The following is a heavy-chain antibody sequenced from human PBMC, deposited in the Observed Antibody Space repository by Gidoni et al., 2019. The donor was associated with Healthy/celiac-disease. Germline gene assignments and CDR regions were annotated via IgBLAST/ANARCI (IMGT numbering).Heavy chain of an antibody. V-gene: IGHV3-23*01. CDR1: GFTFSSCA. CDR3: AKGDGLGWFDP. CDR2: ISGSGGST. J-gene: IGHJ5*02. D-gene: IGHD7-27*01. Sequence: EVQLLASGGGLVQPGGSLRLPCAASGFTFSSCAMRWVRQAPGKGLEWVAAISGSGGSTYYADSVKGRFTISRDNSKNTLYLQMNSRRAEDTAVYYCAKGDGLGWFDPWGQGTLVTVSS.